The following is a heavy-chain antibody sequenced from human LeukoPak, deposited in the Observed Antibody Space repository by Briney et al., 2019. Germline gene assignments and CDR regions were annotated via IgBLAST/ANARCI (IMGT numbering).Heavy chain of an antibody. D-gene: IGHD2-21*02. CDR2: ISSNGGST. CDR1: GFTFSSYA. Sequence: GGSLRLSCAASGFTFSSYAMHWVRQAPGEGLEYVSAISSNGGSTYYANSVKGRFTISRDNSKNTLYLQMGSLRAEDMAVYYCARGGKCGGDCYSDYWGQGTLVTVSS. V-gene: IGHV3-64*01. CDR3: ARGGKCGGDCYSDY. J-gene: IGHJ4*02.